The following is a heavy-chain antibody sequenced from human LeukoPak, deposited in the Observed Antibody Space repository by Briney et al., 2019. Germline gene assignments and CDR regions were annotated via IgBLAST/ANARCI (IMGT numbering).Heavy chain of an antibody. CDR2: IYYSGST. CDR3: ATLYSSSWYYFDY. D-gene: IGHD6-13*01. Sequence: PSETLSLTCTASGGSISSSSYYWGWIRQPPGKGLEWIGSIYYSGSTYYNPSLKSRVTISVDTSKNQFSLKLSSVTAADTAVYYCATLYSSSWYYFDYWGQGTLVTVSS. J-gene: IGHJ4*02. CDR1: GGSISSSSYY. V-gene: IGHV4-39*01.